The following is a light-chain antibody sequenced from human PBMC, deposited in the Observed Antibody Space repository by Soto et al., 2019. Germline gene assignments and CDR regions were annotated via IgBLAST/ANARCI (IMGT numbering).Light chain of an antibody. J-gene: IGKJ4*01. CDR3: QQRSNWLT. CDR1: QIVISY. Sequence: EXVLTQSPATLSLSPGEKETNSCMASQIVISYLAWYQQKPGQAPRLLIYDASNRATGIPARFSGSGSGTDFTLTFSSLEPEDFAVYYCQQRSNWLTFGGGTKVDIK. CDR2: DAS. V-gene: IGKV3-11*01.